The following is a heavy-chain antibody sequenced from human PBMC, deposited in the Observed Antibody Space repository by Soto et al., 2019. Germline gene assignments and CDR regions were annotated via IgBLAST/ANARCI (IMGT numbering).Heavy chain of an antibody. Sequence: GASVKVSCKASGYTFTSYYMHWVRQAPGQGLEWMGIINPSGGSTSYAQKFQGRVTITADESTSTAYMELSSLRSEDTAVYYCASELDIVVVPAARPLYYGMDVRGQGTTVTVSS. V-gene: IGHV1-46*01. CDR2: INPSGGST. CDR1: GYTFTSYY. CDR3: ASELDIVVVPAARPLYYGMDV. D-gene: IGHD2-2*02. J-gene: IGHJ6*02.